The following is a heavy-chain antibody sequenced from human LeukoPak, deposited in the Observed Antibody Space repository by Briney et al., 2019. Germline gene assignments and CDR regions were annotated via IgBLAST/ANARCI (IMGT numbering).Heavy chain of an antibody. CDR2: IYYSGST. V-gene: IGHV4-39*07. J-gene: IGHJ4*02. CDR1: GGSISSSSYY. D-gene: IGHD5-12*01. CDR3: ARAAIVDIVATIFDY. Sequence: SETLSLTCTVSGGSISSSSYYWGWIRQPPGKGLEWIGSIYYSGSTYYNPSLKSRVTISVDTSKNQFSLKLSSVTAADTAVYYCARAAIVDIVATIFDYWGQGTLVTVSS.